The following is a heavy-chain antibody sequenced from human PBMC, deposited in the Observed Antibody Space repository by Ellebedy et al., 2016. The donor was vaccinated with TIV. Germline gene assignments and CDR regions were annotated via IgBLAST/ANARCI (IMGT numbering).Heavy chain of an antibody. CDR3: AKDLPGSYFSIRENWYFDL. CDR1: GFTFSDYY. V-gene: IGHV3-11*05. Sequence: GGSLRLXXAASGFTFSDYYMSWIRQAPGQGLEWVSYISSSSSYTNYADSVKGRFTISRDNAKNSLYLQMNSLRAEDTAVYYCAKDLPGSYFSIRENWYFDLWGRGTLVTVSS. J-gene: IGHJ2*01. CDR2: ISSSSSYT. D-gene: IGHD1-26*01.